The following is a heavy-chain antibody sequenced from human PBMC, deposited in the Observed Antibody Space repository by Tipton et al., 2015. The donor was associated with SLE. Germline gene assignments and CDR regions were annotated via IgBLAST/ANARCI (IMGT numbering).Heavy chain of an antibody. CDR1: GGSISGSVYY. Sequence: LRLSCTVSGGSISGSVYYWGWIRQPPGKGLEWIGTIYYAANTYYNPSLKSRVTISVDTSRNQFSLKLSSVTVADTAVYYCVRVEGAYDQYYFDSWGQGTLVTVSS. J-gene: IGHJ4*02. V-gene: IGHV4-39*07. CDR2: IYYAANT. CDR3: VRVEGAYDQYYFDS. D-gene: IGHD5-12*01.